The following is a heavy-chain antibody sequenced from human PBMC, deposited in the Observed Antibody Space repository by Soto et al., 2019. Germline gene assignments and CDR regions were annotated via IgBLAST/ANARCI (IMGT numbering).Heavy chain of an antibody. V-gene: IGHV3-11*06. J-gene: IGHJ4*02. CDR3: ARVGQGLHYFDY. CDR1: GFTLSDYY. D-gene: IGHD2-15*01. CDR2: ISSSSSYT. Sequence: GGSLRLSGAASGFTLSDYYMSWIRQAPGKGLEWVSYISSSSSYTNYADSVKGRFTISRDNAKNSLYLQMNSLRAEDTAVYYCARVGQGLHYFDYWGQGTLVTVSS.